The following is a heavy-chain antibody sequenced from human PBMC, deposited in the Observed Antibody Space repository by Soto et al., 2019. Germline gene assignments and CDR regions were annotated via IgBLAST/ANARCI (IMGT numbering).Heavy chain of an antibody. V-gene: IGHV3-23*01. D-gene: IGHD6-19*01. Sequence: LRLSCAASGFTFSSYAMSWVRQAPGKGLEWVSAISGSGGSTYYADSVKGRFTISRDNSKNTLYLQMNSLRAEDTAVYYCAKDLVGAVAIKNRHYYYGMDVWGQGTTVTVSS. J-gene: IGHJ6*02. CDR3: AKDLVGAVAIKNRHYYYGMDV. CDR1: GFTFSSYA. CDR2: ISGSGGST.